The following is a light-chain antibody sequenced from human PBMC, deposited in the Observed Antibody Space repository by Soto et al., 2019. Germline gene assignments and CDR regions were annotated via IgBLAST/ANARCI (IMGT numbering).Light chain of an antibody. Sequence: DIPMTQSPSSLSASVGDRVTITCRASQGIGKYLAWYQQKPGKVPKLLIYAASTLQSGVPSRFSGRGSETDFTLTISSLQPEDFATYYCQKYNSPPRTFGQGTKVEIK. CDR3: QKYNSPPRT. CDR1: QGIGKY. V-gene: IGKV1-27*01. CDR2: AAS. J-gene: IGKJ1*01.